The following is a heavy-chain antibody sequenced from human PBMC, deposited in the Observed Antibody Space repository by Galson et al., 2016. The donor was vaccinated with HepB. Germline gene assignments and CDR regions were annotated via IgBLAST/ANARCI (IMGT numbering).Heavy chain of an antibody. CDR2: IQQVGSEE. J-gene: IGHJ6*02. V-gene: IGHV3-7*01. CDR3: ARATSRTSNYYYGVDV. Sequence: GLEWVANIQQVGSEEYYADSVKGRFTISRDNSKNTLYLQMNSLRAEDTAVYYCARATSRTSNYYYGVDVWGQGTTVTVSS. D-gene: IGHD2-2*01.